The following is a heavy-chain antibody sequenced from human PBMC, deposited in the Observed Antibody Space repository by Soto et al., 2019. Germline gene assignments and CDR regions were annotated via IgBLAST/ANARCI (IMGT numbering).Heavy chain of an antibody. V-gene: IGHV3-30*18. Sequence: GGSLRLSCAASGFTFSSYGMHWVRQAPGKGLEWVAVISYDGSNKYYADSVKGRFTISRDNSKNTLYLQMNSLRAEDTAVYYCAKDHPAMAPYYFDYWGQGPLVTVSS. CDR3: AKDHPAMAPYYFDY. D-gene: IGHD5-18*01. CDR2: ISYDGSNK. J-gene: IGHJ4*02. CDR1: GFTFSSYG.